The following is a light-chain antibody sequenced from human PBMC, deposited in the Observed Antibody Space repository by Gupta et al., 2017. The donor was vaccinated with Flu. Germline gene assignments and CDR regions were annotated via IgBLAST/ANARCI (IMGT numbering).Light chain of an antibody. V-gene: IGKV1-6*01. CDR3: LQDYNYPMT. CDR1: QVIRND. CDR2: SAS. J-gene: IGKJ1*01. Sequence: AIQMTQSPSSLSASVGDRVTITCRASQVIRNDLVWYQQKPGKAPKLLIFSASTLQSGVPSRFSGSGSGTXFTLTIXSLQPDDFATYYCLQDYNYPMTFGXGTKVDVK.